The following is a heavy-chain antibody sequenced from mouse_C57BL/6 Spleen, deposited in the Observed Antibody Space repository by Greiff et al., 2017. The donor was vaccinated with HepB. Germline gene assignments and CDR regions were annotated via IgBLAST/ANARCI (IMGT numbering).Heavy chain of an antibody. D-gene: IGHD1-1*01. CDR2: ISDGGSYT. Sequence: EVQGVESGGGLVKPGGSLKLSCAASGFTFSSYAMSWVRQTPEKRLEWVATISDGGSYTYYPDNVKGRFTISRDNAKNNLYLQMSHLKSEDTAMYYCAREGGYYGSSRYYAMDYWGQGTSVTVSS. J-gene: IGHJ4*01. CDR3: AREGGYYGSSRYYAMDY. CDR1: GFTFSSYA. V-gene: IGHV5-4*01.